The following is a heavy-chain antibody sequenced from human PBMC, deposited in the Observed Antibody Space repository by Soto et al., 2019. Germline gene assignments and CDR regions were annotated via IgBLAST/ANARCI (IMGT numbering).Heavy chain of an antibody. D-gene: IGHD1-26*01. CDR3: ARLSAVVGATPSAFDI. CDR1: GYTFTSYY. CDR2: INPSGGST. V-gene: IGHV1-46*01. Sequence: GASVKVSGKASGYTFTSYYMHWVRQAPGQGLEWMGIINPSGGSTSYAQKFQGRVTMTRDTSTSTVYMELSSLRSEDTAVYYCARLSAVVGATPSAFDIWGQGTMVTVSS. J-gene: IGHJ3*02.